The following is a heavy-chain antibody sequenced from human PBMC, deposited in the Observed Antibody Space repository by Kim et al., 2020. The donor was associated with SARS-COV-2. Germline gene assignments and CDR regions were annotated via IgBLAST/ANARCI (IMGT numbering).Heavy chain of an antibody. D-gene: IGHD3-22*01. J-gene: IGHJ4*02. Sequence: KYSHKFQRRLTITRATAASTAYMELSSLRSEDTAVYYCARDDSSGYYLLDYWGQGTLVTVSS. CDR3: ARDDSSGYYLLDY. V-gene: IGHV1-3*01.